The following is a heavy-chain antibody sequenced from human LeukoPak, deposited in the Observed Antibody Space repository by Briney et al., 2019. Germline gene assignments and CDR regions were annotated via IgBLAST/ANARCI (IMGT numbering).Heavy chain of an antibody. J-gene: IGHJ6*03. CDR1: GFTFSSYE. Sequence: PGGSLRLSCAASGFTFSSYEMNWVLQAPGKGLEWVSYISSGGGTIYYADSVKGRFTISRDNAKNSLYLQMNSLRAADTAVYYCAREAHGGGYDRDYYYYYMDVWGKGTTVTVSS. V-gene: IGHV3-48*03. CDR2: ISSGGGTI. CDR3: AREAHGGGYDRDYYYYYMDV. D-gene: IGHD5-12*01.